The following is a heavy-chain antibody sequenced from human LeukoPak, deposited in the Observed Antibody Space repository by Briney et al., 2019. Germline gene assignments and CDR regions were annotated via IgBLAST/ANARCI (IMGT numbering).Heavy chain of an antibody. CDR2: IYYSGST. J-gene: IGHJ2*01. V-gene: IGHV4-59*02. D-gene: IGHD4-23*01. CDR1: GGSVSGNY. CDR3: ARSVVTLYWYFDL. Sequence: PSETLSLTCTVSGGSVSGNYYNWIRQPPGKGLEWIGYIYYSGSTNYTPSLKSRVTISLDTSKNQFSLKLSSVTTADTAVYYCARSVVTLYWYFDLWGRGTLVAVYS.